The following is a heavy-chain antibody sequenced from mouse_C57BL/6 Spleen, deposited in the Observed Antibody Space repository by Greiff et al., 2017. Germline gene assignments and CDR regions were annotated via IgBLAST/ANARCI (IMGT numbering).Heavy chain of an antibody. Sequence: EVQLQQSGPELVKPGASVKISCKASGYTFTDYYMNWVKQSHGKSLEWIGDINPNNGGTSYNQKFKGKATLTVDKSSSTAYMELRSLTSEDSAVYYCARDDYLWYFDVWGTGTTVTVSS. V-gene: IGHV1-26*01. CDR1: GYTFTDYY. D-gene: IGHD2-4*01. CDR3: ARDDYLWYFDV. J-gene: IGHJ1*03. CDR2: INPNNGGT.